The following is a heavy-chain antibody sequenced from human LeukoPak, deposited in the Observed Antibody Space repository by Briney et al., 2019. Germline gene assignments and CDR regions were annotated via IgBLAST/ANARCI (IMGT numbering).Heavy chain of an antibody. Sequence: GGSPRLSCAASAFTFSSHAMAWGSQAPGKGLEWVSAIAGSSGSTYYADSVKGRFTISRDNSKNTVYRQMNNLRAEDTAVYYCGRDPGVVAFHYLDYWGRGTLVTVSS. CDR1: AFTFSSHA. J-gene: IGHJ4*02. D-gene: IGHD3-3*01. V-gene: IGHV3-23*01. CDR3: GRDPGVVAFHYLDY. CDR2: IAGSSGST.